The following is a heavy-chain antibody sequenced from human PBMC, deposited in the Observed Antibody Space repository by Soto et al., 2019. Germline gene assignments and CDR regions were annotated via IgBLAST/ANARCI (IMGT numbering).Heavy chain of an antibody. CDR3: ARGAATVTPGWFDP. CDR2: IYHSGST. D-gene: IGHD4-17*01. Sequence: ETLSLTCAVSGYSISSGYYWGWIRQAPGKGLEWIASIYHSGSTYYNPSLKSRVTISVDTSKNQFSLKLTSVTAADTAVYYCARGAATVTPGWFDPWGQGIMVTVSS. J-gene: IGHJ5*02. V-gene: IGHV4-38-2*01. CDR1: GYSISSGYY.